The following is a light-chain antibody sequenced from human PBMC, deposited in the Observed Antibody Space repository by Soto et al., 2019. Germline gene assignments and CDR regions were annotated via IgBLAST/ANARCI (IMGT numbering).Light chain of an antibody. CDR2: DST. CDR1: QSIHTS. CDR3: QQRNAWPPIT. J-gene: IGKJ5*01. V-gene: IGKV3-11*01. Sequence: VLTQSPSTLSLXXXXXXTPXXXASQSIHTSLAWYQQKSGKPPRLVIYDSTLRANGVPDRFGGSRSGTEFTLTINSLEPEDFAVYYCQQRNAWPPITFGQGTRLEI.